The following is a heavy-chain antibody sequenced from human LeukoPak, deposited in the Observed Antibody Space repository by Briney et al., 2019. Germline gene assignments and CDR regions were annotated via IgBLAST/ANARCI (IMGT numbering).Heavy chain of an antibody. V-gene: IGHV4-39*01. CDR2: SYYSGST. CDR3: ARLVTINTVTTARYWYFDL. D-gene: IGHD4-17*01. J-gene: IGHJ2*01. Sequence: PSETLSLTCTVSSGSISSGSYYWGWIRQPPGKGLEWIGSSYYSGSTYYNPSLKSRVTISVDTSKNQFSLKLSSVTAADTAVYFCARLVTINTVTTARYWYFDLWGRGTLVTVPS. CDR1: SGSISSGSYY.